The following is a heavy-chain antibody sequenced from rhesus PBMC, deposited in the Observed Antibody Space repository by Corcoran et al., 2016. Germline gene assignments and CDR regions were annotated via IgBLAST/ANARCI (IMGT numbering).Heavy chain of an antibody. CDR2: IYGSDGDP. Sequence: QVQLQESGPGLVKPSETLPLTCAVSGASISTPYWRWIRQPPGKGLEWMGFIYGSDGDPLSHPSLNSRVPISQDTSSNQFSLHLNSVPAADAALYYCSRVWTCTNMFCSAYISLDAWGQGVLVTVSS. D-gene: IGHD2-39*01. CDR3: SRVWTCTNMFCSAYISLDA. V-gene: IGHV4S6*01. J-gene: IGHJ5-2*01. CDR1: GASISTPY.